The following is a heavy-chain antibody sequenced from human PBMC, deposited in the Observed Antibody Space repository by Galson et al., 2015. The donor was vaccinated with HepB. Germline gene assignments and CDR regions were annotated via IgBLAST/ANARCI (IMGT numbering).Heavy chain of an antibody. V-gene: IGHV1-3*01. CDR1: GYTFTSYA. Sequence: SVKVSCKASGYTFTSYAMHWVRQAPGQSLEWMGWINAGNGKTEYSQNFWGRVTITRDTSANIIYMEVSGLRSEDTAIYYCARSWTVTGNWFDPWGQGTLVTVSS. CDR2: INAGNGKT. J-gene: IGHJ5*02. CDR3: ARSWTVTGNWFDP. D-gene: IGHD6-19*01.